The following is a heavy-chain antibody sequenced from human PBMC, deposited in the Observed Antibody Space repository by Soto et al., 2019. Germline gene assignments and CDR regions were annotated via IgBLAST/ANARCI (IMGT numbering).Heavy chain of an antibody. Sequence: ASVKVSCKASGYTFTSYYMHWVRQAPGQGLEWMGIINPSGGSTSYAQKFQGRVTMTRDTSTSTVYMELSSLRSEDTAVYYCARDGEYSSSRINNYYYYYMDVWGKGTTVTVSS. CDR1: GYTFTSYY. D-gene: IGHD6-6*01. CDR2: INPSGGST. V-gene: IGHV1-46*03. CDR3: ARDGEYSSSRINNYYYYYMDV. J-gene: IGHJ6*03.